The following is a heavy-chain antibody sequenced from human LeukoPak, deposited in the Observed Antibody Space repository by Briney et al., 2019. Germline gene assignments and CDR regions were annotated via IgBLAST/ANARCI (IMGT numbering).Heavy chain of an antibody. V-gene: IGHV4-61*02. Sequence: SQTLSLTCTVSGGSIASGNYYWNWIRQPAGKGLEWIGRSHASRCTNYSPSLRSRVTISVDASQSQFSLKLTAVTAADTAVYYCARGHYDIFTGYYTYYFDYWGHGTLVTVSS. D-gene: IGHD3-9*01. CDR1: GGSIASGNYY. CDR3: ARGHYDIFTGYYTYYFDY. CDR2: SHASRCT. J-gene: IGHJ4*01.